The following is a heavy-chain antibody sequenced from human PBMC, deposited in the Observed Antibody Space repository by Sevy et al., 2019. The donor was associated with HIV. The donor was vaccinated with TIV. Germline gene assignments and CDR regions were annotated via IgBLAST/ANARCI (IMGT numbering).Heavy chain of an antibody. D-gene: IGHD2-2*01. CDR1: GDSISNSRYY. CDR2: VYYSGST. J-gene: IGHJ4*02. Sequence: SETLSLTCTVSGDSISNSRYYWGWIRQPPGKGLEWIGSVYYSGSTYYNPSLKSRVTLSIETSKNQFLLKVNSVTATDTAVYYCANQPLTLISPPDSWGQGTLVTVSS. V-gene: IGHV4-39*01. CDR3: ANQPLTLISPPDS.